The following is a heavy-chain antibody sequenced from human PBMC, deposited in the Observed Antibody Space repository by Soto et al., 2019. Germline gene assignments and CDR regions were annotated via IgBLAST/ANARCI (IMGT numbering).Heavy chain of an antibody. D-gene: IGHD3-22*01. CDR2: IYYSGST. Sequence: SETLSLTCTVSGGSISSSSYYWGWIRQPPGKGLEWIGSIYYSGSTSYNPSLKSRVTISVDTSKNQFSLKLSSVTAADTAVYYCARLHHYYDSSGYYHDAFDIWGQGTMVTVSS. V-gene: IGHV4-39*01. CDR1: GGSISSSSYY. J-gene: IGHJ3*02. CDR3: ARLHHYYDSSGYYHDAFDI.